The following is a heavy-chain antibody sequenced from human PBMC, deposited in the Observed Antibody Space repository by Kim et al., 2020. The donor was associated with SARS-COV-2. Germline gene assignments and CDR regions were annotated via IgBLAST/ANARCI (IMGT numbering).Heavy chain of an antibody. J-gene: IGHJ4*02. D-gene: IGHD4-17*01. CDR3: AREPDYGDYFDY. Sequence: YNPSLRHRGTISVDTSKNQFYLKLSSVTAADTAVYYCAREPDYGDYFDYWGQGTLVTVSS. V-gene: IGHV4-59*01.